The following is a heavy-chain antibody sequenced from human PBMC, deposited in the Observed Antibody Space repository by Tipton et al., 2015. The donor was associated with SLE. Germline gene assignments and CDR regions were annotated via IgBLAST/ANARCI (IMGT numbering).Heavy chain of an antibody. J-gene: IGHJ4*02. Sequence: SLRLSCAASGFAFSRYSMYWVRQAPGKGLEWVSTLTGGSDTVYPVSVRGRFTVSGDTPKNTVYLQLSSLRVEDTAVYYCARQYLPGSGPAFDSWGQGTLVTVSP. CDR3: ARQYLPGSGPAFDS. V-gene: IGHV3-23*01. CDR2: LTGGSDT. D-gene: IGHD3-9*01. CDR1: GFAFSRYS.